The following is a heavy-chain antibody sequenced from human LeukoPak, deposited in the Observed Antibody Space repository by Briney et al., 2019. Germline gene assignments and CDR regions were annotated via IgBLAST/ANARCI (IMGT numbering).Heavy chain of an antibody. CDR3: AKDMAAYYYASGNIDY. CDR2: ISWDGGGT. V-gene: IGHV3-43D*03. Sequence: RTGGSLRLSCAASGFTFSSYAMSWVRQAPGKGLEWVSLISWDGGGTYYADSVKGRFSISRDNGKNSLYLQMNSLRAEDTALYYCAKDMAAYYYASGNIDYWGQGTLVTVSS. D-gene: IGHD3-10*01. CDR1: GFTFSSYA. J-gene: IGHJ4*02.